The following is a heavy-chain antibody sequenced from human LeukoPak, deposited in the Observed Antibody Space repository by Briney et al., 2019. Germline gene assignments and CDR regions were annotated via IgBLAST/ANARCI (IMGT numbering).Heavy chain of an antibody. J-gene: IGHJ4*02. D-gene: IGHD1-26*01. V-gene: IGHV3-30*18. CDR3: AKDQDSGSYYSYFDY. CDR2: ISYDGSNK. CDR1: GFTFSSYG. Sequence: PGGSLRLSCAASGFTFSSYGMHWVRQAPGKGLEGVAVISYDGSNKYYADSVKGRFTISRDNSKNTLYLQMNSLRAEDTAVYYCAKDQDSGSYYSYFDYWGQGTLVTVSS.